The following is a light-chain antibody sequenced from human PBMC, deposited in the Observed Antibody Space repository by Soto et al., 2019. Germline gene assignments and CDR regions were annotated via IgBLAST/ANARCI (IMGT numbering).Light chain of an antibody. Sequence: QSVLTQPPSASGTPGQTVTISCSGSSSNIGSNAVSWYQQLPGTAPKLLIYSNHQRPSGVPDRFSGAKSGTSASLAMSGLQSEDEAAYYCAAWDGSLNGYVFGTGTKVTVL. CDR1: SSNIGSNA. CDR3: AAWDGSLNGYV. CDR2: SNH. J-gene: IGLJ1*01. V-gene: IGLV1-44*01.